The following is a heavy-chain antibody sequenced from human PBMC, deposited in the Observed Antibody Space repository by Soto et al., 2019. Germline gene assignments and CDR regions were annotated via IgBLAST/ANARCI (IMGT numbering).Heavy chain of an antibody. J-gene: IGHJ3*02. D-gene: IGHD3-3*01. CDR2: IYPGDSDT. Sequence: GESLKISCKGSGYSFTSYWIGWVRQMPGKGLEWMGIIYPGDSDTRYSPSFQGQVTISADKSISTAYLQWSSLKASDTAVYYCARLLRFLEWFLHFDIWGQGTMVTVSS. CDR3: ARLLRFLEWFLHFDI. CDR1: GYSFTSYW. V-gene: IGHV5-51*01.